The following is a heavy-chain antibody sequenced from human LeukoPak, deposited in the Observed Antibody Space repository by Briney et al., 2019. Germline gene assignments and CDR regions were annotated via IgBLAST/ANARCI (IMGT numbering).Heavy chain of an antibody. J-gene: IGHJ4*02. D-gene: IGHD6-19*01. CDR3: ARARGKAVAGLIDY. CDR1: GYSISSGYY. V-gene: IGHV4-38-2*02. CDR2: IYHSGST. Sequence: SETLSLTCTVSGYSISSGYYWGWIRQPPGKGLEWIGSIYHSGSTYYNPSLKSRVTISVDTSKNQFSLKLSSVTAADTAVYYCARARGKAVAGLIDYWGQGTLVTVSS.